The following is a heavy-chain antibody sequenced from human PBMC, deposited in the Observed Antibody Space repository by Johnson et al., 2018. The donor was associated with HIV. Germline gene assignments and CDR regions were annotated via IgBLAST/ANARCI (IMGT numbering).Heavy chain of an antibody. D-gene: IGHD1-1*01. CDR2: ISYDGSNK. CDR3: ARDLAGTERGNAFDI. Sequence: VQLVESGGGVVQPGRSPRLSCAASGFTFSSYAMHWVRQAPGKGLEWVAVISYDGSNKYYADSVKGRFTISRDNSKNTLYLQMNSLRAEDTAVYYCARDLAGTERGNAFDIWGQGTMVTVSS. CDR1: GFTFSSYA. V-gene: IGHV3-30-3*01. J-gene: IGHJ3*02.